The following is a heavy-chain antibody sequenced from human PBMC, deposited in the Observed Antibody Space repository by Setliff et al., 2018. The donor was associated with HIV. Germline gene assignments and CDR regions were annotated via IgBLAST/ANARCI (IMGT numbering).Heavy chain of an antibody. V-gene: IGHV3-15*01. CDR2: IKSKTDGGTT. Sequence: GGSLRLSCAASGFTFNNAWMNWIRQTPGKGLEWVGRIKSKTDGGTTDYTAPVKGRFTISRDDSKNTLYLQMNSLKTEDTALYYCTRGRDPYNPTFPEDAFDIWGQGTMVTVSS. CDR3: TRGRDPYNPTFPEDAFDI. J-gene: IGHJ3*02. CDR1: GFTFNNAW. D-gene: IGHD1-20*01.